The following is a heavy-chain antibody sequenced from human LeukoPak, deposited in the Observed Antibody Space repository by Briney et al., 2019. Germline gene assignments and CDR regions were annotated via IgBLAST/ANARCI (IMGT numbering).Heavy chain of an antibody. V-gene: IGHV3-9*01. CDR1: GFTFDDYA. D-gene: IGHD6-19*01. J-gene: IGHJ6*02. CDR2: ISWDSRKI. CDR3: ARGNRDTSGFYFYYGMDV. Sequence: PGRSLRLSCAASGFTFDDYAMFWVRQAPGKGLEWVSGISWDSRKIGYAASVKGRFTTSRDNGKNSLYLQMNSLRPDDTALYYCARGNRDTSGFYFYYGMDVWGPGSTVTVSS.